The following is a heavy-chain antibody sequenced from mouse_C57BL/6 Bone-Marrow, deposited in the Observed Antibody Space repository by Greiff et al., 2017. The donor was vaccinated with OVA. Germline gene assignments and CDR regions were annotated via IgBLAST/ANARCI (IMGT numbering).Heavy chain of an antibody. V-gene: IGHV3-6*01. Sequence: EVKLQESGPGLVKPSQSLSLTCSVTGYSITSGYYWNWIRQFPGNKLEWMGYISYDGSNNYNPSLKNRISITRDTSKNQFFLKLNSVTTEDTATYYCARGGPITTVVEGYWGQGTTLTGSS. CDR2: ISYDGSN. D-gene: IGHD1-1*01. J-gene: IGHJ2*01. CDR1: GYSITSGYY. CDR3: ARGGPITTVVEGY.